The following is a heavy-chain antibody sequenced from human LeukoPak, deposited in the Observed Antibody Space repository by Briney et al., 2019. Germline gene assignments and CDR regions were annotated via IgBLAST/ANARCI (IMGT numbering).Heavy chain of an antibody. Sequence: SETLSLTCTVSGDSISTSGYYYDWIRQPPGKGLEWIGNIYYIGNTWYNPSLKSRVTMSVDTSKNQFSLKLSSVTTADTAVYYCARDDSPLDYWGQGTLVTVSS. CDR1: GDSISTSGYY. V-gene: IGHV4-39*07. CDR2: IYYIGNT. D-gene: IGHD3-3*01. CDR3: ARDDSPLDY. J-gene: IGHJ4*02.